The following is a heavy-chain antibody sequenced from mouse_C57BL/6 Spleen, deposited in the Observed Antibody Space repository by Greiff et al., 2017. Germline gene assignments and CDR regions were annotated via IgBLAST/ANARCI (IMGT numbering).Heavy chain of an antibody. CDR1: GYTFTDYN. Sequence: EVQLQESGPELVKPGASVKMSCKASGYTFTDYNMHWVKQSHGKSLEWIGYINPNNGGTSYNQKFKGKATLTVNKSSSTAYMELRSLTSEDSAVXYCARTSYYSNYGGYWGQGTTLTVSS. CDR2: INPNNGGT. J-gene: IGHJ2*01. V-gene: IGHV1-22*01. CDR3: ARTSYYSNYGGY. D-gene: IGHD2-5*01.